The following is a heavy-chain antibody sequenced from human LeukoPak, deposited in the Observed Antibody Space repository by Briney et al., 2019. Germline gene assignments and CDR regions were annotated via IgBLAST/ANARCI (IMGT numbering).Heavy chain of an antibody. J-gene: IGHJ4*02. CDR3: ARGEWYSSSWYPNY. D-gene: IGHD6-13*01. CDR1: GFSLSTSGVG. CDR2: IYWNDDK. Sequence: SGPTPVNPTQTLTLTCTFSGFSLSTSGVGVGWIRQPPGKALEWLALIYWNDDKRYSPSLKSRLTITKDTSKNQVVLTMTNMDPVDTATYYCARGEWYSSSWYPNYWGQGTLVTVSS. V-gene: IGHV2-5*01.